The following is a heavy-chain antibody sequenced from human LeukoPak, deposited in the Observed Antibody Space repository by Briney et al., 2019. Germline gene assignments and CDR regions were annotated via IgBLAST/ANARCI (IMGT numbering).Heavy chain of an antibody. CDR3: ARSERGYSYGYDYYYYMDV. D-gene: IGHD5-18*01. Sequence: RASVKVSCKASGYTFTSYAMNWVRQAPGQGLEWMGWINTNTGNPTYAQGFTGRFVFSLDTSVSTAYLQISSLKAEDTAVYYCARSERGYSYGYDYYYYMDVWGKGTTVTVSS. CDR1: GYTFTSYA. V-gene: IGHV7-4-1*02. CDR2: INTNTGNP. J-gene: IGHJ6*03.